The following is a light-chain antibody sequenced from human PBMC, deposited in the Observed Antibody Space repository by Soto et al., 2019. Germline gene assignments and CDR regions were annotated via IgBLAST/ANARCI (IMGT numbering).Light chain of an antibody. V-gene: IGKV3-20*01. CDR3: QKYGSSPIP. Sequence: IVLTQSPGTLSLSPGEGATLSCRTSQSVSSSSLAWYQQKPGQAPRLLIYSASSRAPGIPDRFSGSGSETEFTLPISRLGLEYFGVNYCQKYGSSPIPFAQGTRLEIK. CDR2: SAS. CDR1: QSVSSSS. J-gene: IGKJ5*01.